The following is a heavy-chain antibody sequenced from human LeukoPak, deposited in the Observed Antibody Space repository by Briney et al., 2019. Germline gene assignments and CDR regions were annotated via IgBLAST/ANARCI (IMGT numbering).Heavy chain of an antibody. V-gene: IGHV3-9*01. Sequence: GGSLRLSCAASEFTFDDYAMHWVRQAPGKGLEWVSGISWNSGSIGYADSVKGRFTISRDNAKNSLYLQMNSLRAEDTALYYCAKDMDYYGSGPFDYWGQGTLVTVSS. CDR3: AKDMDYYGSGPFDY. CDR2: ISWNSGSI. CDR1: EFTFDDYA. D-gene: IGHD3-10*01. J-gene: IGHJ4*02.